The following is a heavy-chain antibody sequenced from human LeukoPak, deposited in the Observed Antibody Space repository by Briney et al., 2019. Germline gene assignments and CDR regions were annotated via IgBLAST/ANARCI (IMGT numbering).Heavy chain of an antibody. CDR2: IIPILGIA. D-gene: IGHD3-22*01. Sequence: SVKVSCKASGYTFSDYGISWARQAPGQGLEWMGRIIPILGIANYAQKFQGRVTITADKSTSTAYMELSSLRSEDTAVYYCARGYYDSSGYFDYWGQGTLVTVSS. V-gene: IGHV1-69*04. J-gene: IGHJ4*02. CDR1: GYTFSDYG. CDR3: ARGYYDSSGYFDY.